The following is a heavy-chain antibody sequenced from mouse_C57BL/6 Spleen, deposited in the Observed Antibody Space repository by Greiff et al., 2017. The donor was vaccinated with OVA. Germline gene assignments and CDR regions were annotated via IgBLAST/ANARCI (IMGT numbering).Heavy chain of an antibody. CDR3: ARAPTAQATFAY. Sequence: EVQRVESGPGLVKPSQSLSLTCSVPGYSITSGYSWNWIRQFPGNQLEWMGYISYDGSHNYHTSLTNRIPITRYTSKNQMVLKLKSVTTEDTATYYCARAPTAQATFAYWGQGTLVTVSA. J-gene: IGHJ3*01. V-gene: IGHV3-6*01. CDR2: ISYDGSH. D-gene: IGHD3-2*02. CDR1: GYSITSGYS.